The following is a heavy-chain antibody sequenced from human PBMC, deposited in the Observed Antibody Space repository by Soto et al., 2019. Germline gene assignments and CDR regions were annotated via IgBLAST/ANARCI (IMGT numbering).Heavy chain of an antibody. CDR3: AKDQWRYDILTGPRRSSMDV. D-gene: IGHD3-9*01. CDR1: GFTFSSYA. J-gene: IGHJ6*02. V-gene: IGHV3-23*01. Sequence: EVQLLESGGGLVQPGGSLRLSCAASGFTFSSYAMSWVRQAPGKGLEWVSGISGSGGSTYYADSVKGRFTISRDNSKNTLYLQMNSLRAEDTAVYYCAKDQWRYDILTGPRRSSMDVWGQGTTVTVSS. CDR2: ISGSGGST.